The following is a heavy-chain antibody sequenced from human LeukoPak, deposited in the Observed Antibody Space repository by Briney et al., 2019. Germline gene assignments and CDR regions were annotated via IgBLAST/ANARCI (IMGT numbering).Heavy chain of an antibody. D-gene: IGHD1-26*01. J-gene: IGHJ4*02. CDR2: INIGNGNT. CDR3: AKVGSSNDFDY. Sequence: GASVKVSCKASGYTFTSYAIHWVRQAPGQRLEWMGWINIGNGNTKYSQQFQGRVTITRDTSANTVYMELSSLRSKDTAVYYCAKVGSSNDFDYWGQGTLVTVSS. CDR1: GYTFTSYA. V-gene: IGHV1-3*04.